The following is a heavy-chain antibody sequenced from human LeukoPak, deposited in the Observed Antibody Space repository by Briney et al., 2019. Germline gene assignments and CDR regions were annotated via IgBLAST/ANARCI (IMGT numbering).Heavy chain of an antibody. Sequence: ASVKVSCKASGYTFTGYYMHWVRQAPGQGLEWMGWINPNSGGTNYAQKFQGRVTMTRDTSISTAYMELSRLRSDDTAVYYCARGPSASRKQWPVLRSGYFDYWGQGTLVTVSS. J-gene: IGHJ4*02. CDR2: INPNSGGT. V-gene: IGHV1-2*02. CDR3: ARGPSASRKQWPVLRSGYFDY. CDR1: GYTFTGYY. D-gene: IGHD6-19*01.